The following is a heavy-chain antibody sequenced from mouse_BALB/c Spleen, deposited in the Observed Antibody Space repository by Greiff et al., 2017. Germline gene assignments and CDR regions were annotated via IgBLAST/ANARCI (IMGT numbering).Heavy chain of an antibody. V-gene: IGHV3-6*02. CDR2: ISYDGSN. CDR1: GYSITSGYY. CDR3: ARGALLGYAMDY. D-gene: IGHD1-1*01. Sequence: VQLKESGPGLVKPSQSLSLTCSVTGYSITSGYYWNWIRQFPGNKLEWMGYISYDGSNNYNPSLKNRISITRDTSKNQFFLKLNSVTTEDTATYYCARGALLGYAMDYWGQGTSVTVSS. J-gene: IGHJ4*01.